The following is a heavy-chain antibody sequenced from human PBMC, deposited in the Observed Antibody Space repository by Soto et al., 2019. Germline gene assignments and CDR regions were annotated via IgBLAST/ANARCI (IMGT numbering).Heavy chain of an antibody. CDR1: GYTFTSYG. CDR2: ISAYNGNT. Sequence: QVQLVQPGAEVKKPGASVKVSCKASGYTFTSYGISWVRQAPGQGLEWMGWISAYNGNTNYAQKLQGRVTMTTDTSTSTAYMELRSLRSDDTAVYYCARDLFEVYCGGDCYSVWGQGTLVTVSS. CDR3: ARDLFEVYCGGDCYSV. J-gene: IGHJ4*02. V-gene: IGHV1-18*01. D-gene: IGHD2-21*02.